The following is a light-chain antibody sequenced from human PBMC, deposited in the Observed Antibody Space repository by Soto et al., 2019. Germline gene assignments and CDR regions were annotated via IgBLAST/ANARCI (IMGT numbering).Light chain of an antibody. Sequence: QSALTQPASVSGSPGQSITISCTGSSSDVGGYNYVSWYQQHPGKAPKLMIYEVTNRPSGISNRFSGSKSGNTASLTISGLQAEDEAHYYCSSFTISTLVVFGGGTNSPS. CDR1: SSDVGGYNY. J-gene: IGLJ2*01. V-gene: IGLV2-14*01. CDR3: SSFTISTLVV. CDR2: EVT.